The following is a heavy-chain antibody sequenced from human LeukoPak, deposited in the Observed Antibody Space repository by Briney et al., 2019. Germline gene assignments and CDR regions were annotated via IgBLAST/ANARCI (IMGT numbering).Heavy chain of an antibody. Sequence: PGGSLRLSCTASGFTFSTYDLNWVRQAPGKGLEWIAYISSSGSTIYYADFVKGRFTISRDNAKNSLFLQMNSLRGEDTSVYYCASLPVAHRGGSTCTTPAWVDPWGQGTLVTVSS. CDR2: ISSSGSTI. CDR1: GFTFSTYD. CDR3: ASLPVAHRGGSTCTTPAWVDP. V-gene: IGHV3-48*03. J-gene: IGHJ5*02. D-gene: IGHD2-21*01.